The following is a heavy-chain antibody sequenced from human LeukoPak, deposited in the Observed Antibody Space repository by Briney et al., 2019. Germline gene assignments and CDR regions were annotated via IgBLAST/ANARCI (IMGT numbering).Heavy chain of an antibody. CDR1: GGSFTDCF. Sequence: SETLSLTCGVYGGSFTDCFWSWVRQPPGKRLEWIGEINHVGSTNYNPSLKSRVTLSVDKSTNQVSLNLTSVTVADTAVYYCARRLIIRGRFNDWGQGTLVTVSS. V-gene: IGHV4-34*01. CDR3: ARRLIIRGRFND. J-gene: IGHJ4*02. D-gene: IGHD3-10*01. CDR2: INHVGST.